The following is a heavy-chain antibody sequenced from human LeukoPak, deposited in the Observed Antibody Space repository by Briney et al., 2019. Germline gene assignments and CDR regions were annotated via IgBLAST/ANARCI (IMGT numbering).Heavy chain of an antibody. D-gene: IGHD3-9*01. CDR3: ARDGRGILTGYRYYYYMDV. CDR2: ISSNGGST. CDR1: GFTFSSYA. V-gene: IGHV3-64*01. J-gene: IGHJ6*03. Sequence: GGSLRLSCAASGFTFSSYAMHWVRQAPGKGLEYVSAISSNGGSTYYANSVKGRFTISRDNSKNTLYLQMGSLRAEDMAVYYCARDGRGILTGYRYYYYMDVWGKGTTVTVSS.